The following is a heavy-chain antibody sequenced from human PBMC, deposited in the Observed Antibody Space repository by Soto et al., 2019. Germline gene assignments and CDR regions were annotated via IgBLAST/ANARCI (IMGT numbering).Heavy chain of an antibody. V-gene: IGHV3-73*01. J-gene: IGHJ4*02. D-gene: IGHD2-15*01. CDR3: TRQTDALKWMVVPTDYNFDY. Sequence: GGSLRLSCAASGFTFGGSAMHWVRQASGKGLEWVGHIRSKTNSYATAYAESVKGRFTISRDDSMNTAYLQMNSLKTEDTAVYFCTRQTDALKWMVVPTDYNFDYWGPGTLVTVSS. CDR1: GFTFGGSA. CDR2: IRSKTNSYAT.